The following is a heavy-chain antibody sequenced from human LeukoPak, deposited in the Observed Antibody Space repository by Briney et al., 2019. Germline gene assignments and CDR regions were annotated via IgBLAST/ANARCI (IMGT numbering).Heavy chain of an antibody. CDR3: ARGRNIVVVVAATENFDY. CDR1: GGSFSGYY. V-gene: IGHV4-34*01. Sequence: PSETLSHTCAVYGGSFSGYYWSWIRQPPGKGLEWIGEINHSGSTNYNPSLKSRVTISVDTSKNQFSLKLSSVTAADTAVYYCARGRNIVVVVAATENFDYWGQGTLVTVSS. J-gene: IGHJ4*02. D-gene: IGHD2-15*01. CDR2: INHSGST.